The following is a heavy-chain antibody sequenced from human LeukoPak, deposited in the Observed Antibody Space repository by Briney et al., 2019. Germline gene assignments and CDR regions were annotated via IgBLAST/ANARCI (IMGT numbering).Heavy chain of an antibody. Sequence: GGSIRLSCGASGISVSSYGMSWVRQAPGKAPEWVSLLYSNGGKYYADALQGRFIISRDNSKNTLYLQMNNLRVEDTAVYHCVRDRAEGRAWVEFDPWGQGTVVTVSS. CDR3: VRDRAEGRAWVEFDP. CDR1: GISVSSYG. J-gene: IGHJ5*02. CDR2: LYSNGGK. V-gene: IGHV3-66*03.